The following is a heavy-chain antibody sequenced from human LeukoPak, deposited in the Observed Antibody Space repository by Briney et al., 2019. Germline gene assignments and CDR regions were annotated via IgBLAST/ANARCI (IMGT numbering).Heavy chain of an antibody. Sequence: GRSLRLSCAASGFTFSSYGMHWVRQAPGKGLEWVSAISGSGGSTYYADSVKGRFTISRDNSKNTLYLQMNSLRAEDTAVYYCAKRATYNYFDYWGQGTLVTVSS. D-gene: IGHD5-12*01. CDR1: GFTFSSYG. V-gene: IGHV3-23*01. CDR2: ISGSGGST. CDR3: AKRATYNYFDY. J-gene: IGHJ4*02.